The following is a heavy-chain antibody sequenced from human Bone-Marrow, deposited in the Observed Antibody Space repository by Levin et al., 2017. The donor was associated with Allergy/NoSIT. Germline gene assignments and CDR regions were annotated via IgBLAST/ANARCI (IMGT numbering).Heavy chain of an antibody. J-gene: IGHJ6*02. CDR2: ITRRSDYM. CDR3: AKDRTYGILWNYGMDV. CDR1: GFNFSTYN. D-gene: IGHD4-17*01. Sequence: GGSLRLSCAASGFNFSTYNTNWVRQTPGKGLEWVSSITRRSDYMYYADSVKGRFIISRDNAKNSLFLQMNSLRVDDTAVYYCAKDRTYGILWNYGMDVWGQGTTVTVSS. V-gene: IGHV3-21*01.